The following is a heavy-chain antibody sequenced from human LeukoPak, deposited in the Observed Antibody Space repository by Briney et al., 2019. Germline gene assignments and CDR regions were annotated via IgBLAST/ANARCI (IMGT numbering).Heavy chain of an antibody. CDR1: GYSFTDYY. J-gene: IGHJ4*02. CDR3: ALLWFGELWTKDY. D-gene: IGHD3-10*01. CDR2: INPKRGGT. V-gene: IGHV1-2*06. Sequence: ASVKVSCKASGYSFTDYYMHWVRQAPGQGLEWMGRINPKRGGTNYAQKFQGRVTLTRDTSISTAHMELCRLTSDDTAVYYCALLWFGELWTKDYWGQGTLVTVS.